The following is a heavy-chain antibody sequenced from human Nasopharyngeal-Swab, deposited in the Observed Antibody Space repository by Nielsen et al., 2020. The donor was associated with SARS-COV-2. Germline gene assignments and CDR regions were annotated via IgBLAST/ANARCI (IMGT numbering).Heavy chain of an antibody. CDR1: GDTLSISRVA. D-gene: IGHD1-20*01. V-gene: IGHV6-1*01. CDR2: TKYVSKWNS. Sequence: SQTLSLTCAVSGDTLSISRVAWNWIRLSPSRGLEWLGKTKYVSKWNSDYAESVKSRITINPDTSKNQFSLRLNSVTPEDTAMYYCARDYKWAFDYWGQGTLVTVSS. J-gene: IGHJ4*02. CDR3: ARDYKWAFDY.